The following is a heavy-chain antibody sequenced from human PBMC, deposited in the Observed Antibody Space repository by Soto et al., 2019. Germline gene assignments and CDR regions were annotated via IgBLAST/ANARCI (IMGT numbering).Heavy chain of an antibody. CDR1: GFTFSSYA. Sequence: EVQLLESGGGLVQPGGSLRLSCAASGFTFSSYAMSWVRQAPGKGLEWVSAISGSGGSTYYADSVKGRFTISRDNSKNTLYLQMNSLRAEDTAVYYCAKDQCSSSWFPQGAGDYYYYYGMDVWGQGTTVTVSS. CDR3: AKDQCSSSWFPQGAGDYYYYYGMDV. CDR2: ISGSGGST. D-gene: IGHD6-13*01. V-gene: IGHV3-23*01. J-gene: IGHJ6*02.